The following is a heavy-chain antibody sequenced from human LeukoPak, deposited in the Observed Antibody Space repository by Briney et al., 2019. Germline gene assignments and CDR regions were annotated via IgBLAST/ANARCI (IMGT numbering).Heavy chain of an antibody. V-gene: IGHV1-69*05. CDR3: ARDRGYSNYDYYYMDV. CDR2: IIPIFGTA. Sequence: ASVKVSCKASGGTFSSYAISWVRQAPGQGLEWIGGIIPIFGTANYAQKFQGRVTITTDESTSTAYMELSSLRSEDTAVYYCARDRGYSNYDYYYMDVWGKGTTVTVSS. CDR1: GGTFSSYA. J-gene: IGHJ6*03. D-gene: IGHD4-11*01.